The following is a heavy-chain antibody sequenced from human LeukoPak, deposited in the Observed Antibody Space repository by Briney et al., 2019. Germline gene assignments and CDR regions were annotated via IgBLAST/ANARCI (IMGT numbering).Heavy chain of an antibody. Sequence: GGSLRLSCAASGFTFSSNWMRWVRQAPGKELEWVANIKQDGSEKYYVDSVKGRFTISRDNAKNSLYLQMNSLRAEDTAVYYCARASYCTNGVCYLFDYWGQGTLVTVSS. CDR3: ARASYCTNGVCYLFDY. J-gene: IGHJ4*02. CDR1: GFTFSSNW. V-gene: IGHV3-7*01. CDR2: IKQDGSEK. D-gene: IGHD2-8*01.